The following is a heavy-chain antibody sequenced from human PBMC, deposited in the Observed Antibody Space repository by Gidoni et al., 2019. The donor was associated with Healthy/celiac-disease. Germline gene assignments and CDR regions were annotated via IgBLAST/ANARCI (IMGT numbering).Heavy chain of an antibody. J-gene: IGHJ4*02. V-gene: IGHV3-7*01. CDR3: ARDRYSSGWYVLYYFDY. D-gene: IGHD6-19*01. CDR2: IKHDGSEK. Sequence: EVQLVESGGGWVQPGGSLRLSGAASGFTLSSEGMSWVGQAPGKGREVVANIKHDGSEKYYLYSVKGRFTISRDNAKNSLYLQMNSLRAEDTAVYYCARDRYSSGWYVLYYFDYWGQGTLVTVSS. CDR1: GFTLSSEG.